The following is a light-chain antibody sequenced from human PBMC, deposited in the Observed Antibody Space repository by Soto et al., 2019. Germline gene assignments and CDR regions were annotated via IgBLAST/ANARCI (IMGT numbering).Light chain of an antibody. CDR3: MQGTHWPPFT. CDR1: QSLVYRDGNTY. Sequence: DVVMTQSPLSLPVTLGQAASISCRSSQSLVYRDGNTYLSWFQQRPGQSPRRLIYKVSNRDSRVPDRFSGSGSGTDFTLKISRVDADDVGVYYCMQGTHWPPFTCGPGTKVDIK. V-gene: IGKV2-30*01. CDR2: KVS. J-gene: IGKJ3*01.